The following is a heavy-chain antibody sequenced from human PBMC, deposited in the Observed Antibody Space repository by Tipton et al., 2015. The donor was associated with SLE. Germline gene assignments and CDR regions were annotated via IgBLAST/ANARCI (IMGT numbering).Heavy chain of an antibody. V-gene: IGHV4-30-2*01. J-gene: IGHJ6*02. CDR1: GGSITSGGHY. Sequence: TLSLTCSVSGGSITSGGHYWSWVRQPPGKGLEWIGYIYSIYFTGNTYYNPSLKSRVPISVDTSKNQFSLKLTSVTAADTAVYYCARHWPESSSWYEGHYYAMDVWGQGTTVTVS. CDR2: IYSIYFTGNT. D-gene: IGHD6-13*01. CDR3: ARHWPESSSWYEGHYYAMDV.